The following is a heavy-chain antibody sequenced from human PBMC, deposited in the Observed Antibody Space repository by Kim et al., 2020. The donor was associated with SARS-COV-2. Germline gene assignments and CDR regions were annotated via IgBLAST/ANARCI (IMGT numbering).Heavy chain of an antibody. V-gene: IGHV4-4*06. J-gene: IGHJ6*03. Sequence: LKSRGTMSVDTSKNQFSLKLSSVTAADTAVYYCARGGMAVGATNYYYMDVWGKGTTVTVSS. CDR3: ARGGMAVGATNYYYMDV. D-gene: IGHD1-26*01.